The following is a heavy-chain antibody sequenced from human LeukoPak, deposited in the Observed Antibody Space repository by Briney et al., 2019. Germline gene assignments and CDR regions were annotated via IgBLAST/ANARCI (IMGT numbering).Heavy chain of an antibody. CDR3: ARGDSSGYYYFDY. V-gene: IGHV3-21*01. CDR1: GFTFGSYS. J-gene: IGHJ4*02. CDR2: ISSSSSYI. D-gene: IGHD3-22*01. Sequence: PGGSLRLSCAASGFTFGSYSMNWVRQAPGKGLEWVSSISSSSSYIYYADSVKGRFTISRDNAKNSLYLQMNSLRAEDTAVYYCARGDSSGYYYFDYWGQGTLVTVSS.